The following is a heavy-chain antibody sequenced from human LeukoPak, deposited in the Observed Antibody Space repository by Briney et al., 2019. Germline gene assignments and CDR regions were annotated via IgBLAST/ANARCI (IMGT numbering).Heavy chain of an antibody. Sequence: ASVKVSCKASGYTFTGYYMHWVRQAPGQGLEWMGWINPNSGGTNYAQKFQGWVTMTRDTSISTAYMELSRLRSDDTAVYYCARVDYYYYYMDVWGKGTTVTVSS. CDR2: INPNSGGT. V-gene: IGHV1-2*04. CDR3: ARVDYYYYYMDV. CDR1: GYTFTGYY. J-gene: IGHJ6*03.